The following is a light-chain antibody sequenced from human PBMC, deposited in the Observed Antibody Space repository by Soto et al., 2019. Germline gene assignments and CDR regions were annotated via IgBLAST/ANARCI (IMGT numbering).Light chain of an antibody. V-gene: IGLV1-44*01. Sequence: VLTHPPSASWTPGQKVTISCSGGSSNIGSNTVNWYQQVPGTAPKLLIYDNNQRPSRVPDRFSGSKSGASASLAISGLQSDDEADYFCAAWDDSLNGYVFGTGTKVTVL. CDR2: DNN. J-gene: IGLJ1*01. CDR1: SSNIGSNT. CDR3: AAWDDSLNGYV.